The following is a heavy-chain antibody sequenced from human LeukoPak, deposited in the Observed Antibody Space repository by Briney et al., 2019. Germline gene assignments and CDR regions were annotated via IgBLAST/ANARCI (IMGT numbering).Heavy chain of an antibody. J-gene: IGHJ3*02. Sequence: SETLSLTCAVSGGSISSNNWWNWVRQPPGKGLEWIGEIYHSGITNYNPSLKSRVTISVDKSKNQFSLKLSSVNAADTAVYYCAGCWVAYCGGDCYPGAFDIWGQGTMVTVSS. CDR1: GGSISSNNW. D-gene: IGHD2-21*01. V-gene: IGHV4-4*02. CDR3: AGCWVAYCGGDCYPGAFDI. CDR2: IYHSGIT.